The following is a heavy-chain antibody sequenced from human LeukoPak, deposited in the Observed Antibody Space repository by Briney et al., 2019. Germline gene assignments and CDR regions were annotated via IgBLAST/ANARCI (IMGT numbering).Heavy chain of an antibody. CDR2: IKQDGSEK. CDR3: ARGITGTTDYYYYYYYMDV. CDR1: GFTFSSYW. D-gene: IGHD1-7*01. Sequence: PGGSLRLSCAASGFTFSSYWMSWVRQAPGKGLEWVANIKQDGSEKYYVDSVKGRFTISRDNAKNSLYLQMNSLRAEDTAVYYCARGITGTTDYYYYYYYMDVWGKGTTVTVSS. V-gene: IGHV3-7*01. J-gene: IGHJ6*03.